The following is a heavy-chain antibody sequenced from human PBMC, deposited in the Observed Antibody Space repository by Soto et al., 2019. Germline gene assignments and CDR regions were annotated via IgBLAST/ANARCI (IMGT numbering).Heavy chain of an antibody. Sequence: GGSLRLSCAASGFTFSSYAMHWVRQAPGKGLEYVSAISSNGGSTYYANSVKGRFTISRDNSKNTLYLQMGSLRAEDMAVYYCAREGGWYYDSRGSYGMDVWGQGTTVTVSS. CDR2: ISSNGGST. V-gene: IGHV3-64*01. D-gene: IGHD3-22*01. J-gene: IGHJ6*02. CDR3: AREGGWYYDSRGSYGMDV. CDR1: GFTFSSYA.